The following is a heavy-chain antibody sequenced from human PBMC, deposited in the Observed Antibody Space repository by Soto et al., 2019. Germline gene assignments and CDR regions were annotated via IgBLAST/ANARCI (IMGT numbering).Heavy chain of an antibody. CDR3: AKATTNGGWFNPFDS. Sequence: GGSLRLSCAASGFTVSSNYMSWVRQAPGKGLEWVSVIYSGTSTYYADSVKGRFTISRDNSRDTLFLQMNSLTADDTAVYYCAKATTNGGWFNPFDSWGQGALVTVSS. J-gene: IGHJ4*02. V-gene: IGHV3-53*01. CDR1: GFTVSSNY. D-gene: IGHD6-19*01. CDR2: IYSGTST.